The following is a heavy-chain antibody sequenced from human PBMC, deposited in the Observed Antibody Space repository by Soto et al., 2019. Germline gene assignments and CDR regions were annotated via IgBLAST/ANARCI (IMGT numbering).Heavy chain of an antibody. CDR3: ARVGGYYGSGSYYKKGHWFDP. J-gene: IGHJ5*02. CDR2: INHSGST. Sequence: SETLSLTCAVYGGSFSGYYWSWIRQPPGKGLEWIGEINHSGSTNYNPSLKSRVTISVDTSKNQFSLKLSSVTAADTAVYYCARVGGYYGSGSYYKKGHWFDPWGQGTLVTV. V-gene: IGHV4-34*01. D-gene: IGHD3-10*01. CDR1: GGSFSGYY.